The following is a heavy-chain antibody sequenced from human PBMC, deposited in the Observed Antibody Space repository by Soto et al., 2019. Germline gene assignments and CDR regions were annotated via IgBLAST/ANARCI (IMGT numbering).Heavy chain of an antibody. J-gene: IGHJ4*02. CDR3: ASHDWN. D-gene: IGHD3-3*01. V-gene: IGHV4-59*01. Sequence: SETLSLTCTVSGGSISNYYWSWIRQPPGKGLEWIGYIYYSGSTNYNPSLKSRVTISVDTSKNQFSLKLSSVTAADTAVYYCASHDWNWGQGTLVTVSS. CDR1: GGSISNYY. CDR2: IYYSGST.